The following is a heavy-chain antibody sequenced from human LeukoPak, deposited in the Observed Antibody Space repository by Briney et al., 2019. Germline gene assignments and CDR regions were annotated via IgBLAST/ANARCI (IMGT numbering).Heavy chain of an antibody. Sequence: PGRSLRLSCAASGFTFDDYAMHWVRQAPGKGLEWVSGISWNSGSIGYADSVKGRFTISRDNAKNSLYLQMNSLRAEDVALYYCAKDMAGYYDSSGYMEEWGQGTLVTVSS. CDR2: ISWNSGSI. CDR1: GFTFDDYA. V-gene: IGHV3-9*03. CDR3: AKDMAGYYDSSGYMEE. J-gene: IGHJ4*02. D-gene: IGHD3-22*01.